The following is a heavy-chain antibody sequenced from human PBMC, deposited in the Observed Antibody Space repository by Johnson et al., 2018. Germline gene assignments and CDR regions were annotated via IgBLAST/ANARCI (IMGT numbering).Heavy chain of an antibody. CDR2: ISADNGNT. V-gene: IGHV1-18*01. D-gene: IGHD4-23*01. CDR3: TRGSKYYGGNSVAFDP. Sequence: QVQLVQSGAEVKKPGASVKVSCKASGNTDSNYGITWVRQAPGQGLEWMGWISADNGNTNYAQIFQGRVTMTTDTSTSTTYMELRSLRSEDTAVYYCTRGSKYYGGNSVAFDPWGQGTLVTVSS. CDR1: GNTDSNYG. J-gene: IGHJ5*02.